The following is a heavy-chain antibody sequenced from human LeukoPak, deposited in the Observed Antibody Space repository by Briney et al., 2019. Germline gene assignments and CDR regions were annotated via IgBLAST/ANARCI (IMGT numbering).Heavy chain of an antibody. J-gene: IGHJ4*02. CDR3: ARIFRGAYFDY. CDR2: INHSGST. D-gene: IGHD3-10*01. CDR1: GGSFSGYY. Sequence: SETLSLTCAVYGGSFSGYYWSWIRQPPGKGLEWIGEINHSGSTNYNPSLKSRVTISVDTSKNQFSLKLSSVAAADTAVYYCARIFRGAYFDYWGQGTLVTVSS. V-gene: IGHV4-34*01.